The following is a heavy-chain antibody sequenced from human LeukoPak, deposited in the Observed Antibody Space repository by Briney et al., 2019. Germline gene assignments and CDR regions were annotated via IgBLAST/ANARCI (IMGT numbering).Heavy chain of an antibody. J-gene: IGHJ4*02. D-gene: IGHD1-14*01. CDR2: ISWNSGSI. V-gene: IGHV3-9*01. Sequence: EWVSGISWNSGSIGYADSVKGRFTISRDNAKNSLYLQMNSLRGDDTALYYCAKDRRNDFDYWGQGTLVTVSS. CDR3: AKDRRNDFDY.